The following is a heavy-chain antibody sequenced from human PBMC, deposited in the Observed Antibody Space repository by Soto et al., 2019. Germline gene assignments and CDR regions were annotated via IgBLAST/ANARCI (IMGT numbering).Heavy chain of an antibody. J-gene: IGHJ3*02. D-gene: IGHD3-10*01. CDR1: GGSISSGDYC. CDR3: ARAPITMVRGVIITLDAFDI. CDR2: IYYSGST. Sequence: SETLSLTCTVSGGSISSGDYCWSWIRQPPGKGLEWIGYIYYSGSTYYNPSLKSRVTISVDTSKNQFSLKLSSVTAADTSVDYCARAPITMVRGVIITLDAFDIWGQGTMVTASS. V-gene: IGHV4-30-4*01.